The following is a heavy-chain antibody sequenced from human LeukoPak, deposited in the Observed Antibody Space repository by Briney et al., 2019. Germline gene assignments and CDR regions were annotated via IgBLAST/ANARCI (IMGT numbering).Heavy chain of an antibody. V-gene: IGHV1-69*05. D-gene: IGHD2-2*01. CDR2: IIPIFGTA. Sequence: SVKVSCKASGGTFSSYAISWVRQAPGQGLEWMGGIIPIFGTANYAQKVQGRVTMTTDTSTSTAYLELRSLTSDDTAVYYCARRDCSSSSCHYYYYYMDVWGQGTTVTVSS. CDR3: ARRDCSSSSCHYYYYYMDV. J-gene: IGHJ6*02. CDR1: GGTFSSYA.